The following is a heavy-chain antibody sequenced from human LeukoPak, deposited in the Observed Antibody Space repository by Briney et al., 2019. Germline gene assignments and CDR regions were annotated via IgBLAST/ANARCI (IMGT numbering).Heavy chain of an antibody. CDR1: GYTLTELS. D-gene: IGHD3-3*01. Sequence: ASVTVSCKVSGYTLTELSMHWVRQAPGKGLEWMGGFDPEDGETIYAQKFQGRVTMTEDTSTDTAYMELSSLRSEDTAVYYCATRLRLWSGYYQNWFDPWGQGTLVTVSS. CDR2: FDPEDGET. J-gene: IGHJ5*02. CDR3: ATRLRLWSGYYQNWFDP. V-gene: IGHV1-24*01.